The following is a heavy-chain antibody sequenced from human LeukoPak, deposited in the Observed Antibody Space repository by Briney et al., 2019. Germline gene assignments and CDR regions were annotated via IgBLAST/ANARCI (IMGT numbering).Heavy chain of an antibody. CDR1: GSTPSRYY. CDR2: INQDGSEK. CDR3: ASAAGWESAY. J-gene: IGHJ4*02. Sequence: PGGSLRLSCAASGSTPSRYYMSWARQTPEKRLEWVANINQDGSEKNYVDSVKGRFTISRDNAKNSLYLQMNSLRAEDTAVYYCASAAGWESAYWGQGTLVTVSS. D-gene: IGHD1-26*01. V-gene: IGHV3-7*01.